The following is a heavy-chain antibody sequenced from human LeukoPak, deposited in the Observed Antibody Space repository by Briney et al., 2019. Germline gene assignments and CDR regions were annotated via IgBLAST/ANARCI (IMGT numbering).Heavy chain of an antibody. Sequence: SETLSLTCDVNGGSLSGYYWTWIRQSPGKGLEWLGEIKYSGSTTYNPSLRRRVTMSVDTSKYQFSLKLTSVTAADTAVYYCARQTGSGLFILPGGQGTLVTVSS. CDR1: GGSLSGYY. D-gene: IGHD3/OR15-3a*01. J-gene: IGHJ4*02. V-gene: IGHV4-34*01. CDR2: IKYSGST. CDR3: ARQTGSGLFILP.